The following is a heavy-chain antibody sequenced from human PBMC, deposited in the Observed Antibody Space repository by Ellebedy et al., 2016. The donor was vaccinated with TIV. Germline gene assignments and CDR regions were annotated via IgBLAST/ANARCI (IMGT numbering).Heavy chain of an antibody. CDR3: ARLFHAAGTYWFDP. V-gene: IGHV4-59*05. CDR2: IYYSGST. Sequence: SETLSLXXTVSGGSISSYYWSWIRQPPGKGLEWIGSIYYSGSTYYNPSLKSRVTISVDTSKNQFSLKLSSVTAADTAVYYCARLFHAAGTYWFDPWGQGTLVTVSS. CDR1: GGSISSYY. D-gene: IGHD6-13*01. J-gene: IGHJ5*02.